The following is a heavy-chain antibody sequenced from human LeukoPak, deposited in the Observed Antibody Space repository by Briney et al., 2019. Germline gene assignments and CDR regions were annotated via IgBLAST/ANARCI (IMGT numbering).Heavy chain of an antibody. D-gene: IGHD3-3*01. J-gene: IGHJ4*02. Sequence: PGGSLRLSCAASGFTFDDYAMNWVRQAPGKGLEWVSGINWNGGSTYYRDSVKGRFTISRDNAKNSLHLQMNSLRGEDTALYYCARVKGSGYRNSIDYWGQGTLVTVSS. V-gene: IGHV3-20*04. CDR3: ARVKGSGYRNSIDY. CDR2: INWNGGST. CDR1: GFTFDDYA.